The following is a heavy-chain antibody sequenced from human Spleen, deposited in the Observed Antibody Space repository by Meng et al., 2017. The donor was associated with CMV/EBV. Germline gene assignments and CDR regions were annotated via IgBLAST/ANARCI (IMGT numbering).Heavy chain of an antibody. Sequence: GGSLRLSCAASGFSFSAYEMTWVRQAPGKGLEWLSYITISGDTISYADSVKGRFTISRDNAKNSLYLQMNRLRAEDTAVYYCARDSLTIFGAPGTFDPWGQGTLVTVSS. CDR2: ITISGDTI. D-gene: IGHD3-3*01. CDR3: ARDSLTIFGAPGTFDP. V-gene: IGHV3-48*03. CDR1: GFSFSAYE. J-gene: IGHJ5*02.